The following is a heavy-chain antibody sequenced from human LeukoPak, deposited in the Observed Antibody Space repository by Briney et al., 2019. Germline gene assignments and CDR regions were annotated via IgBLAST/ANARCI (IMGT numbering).Heavy chain of an antibody. CDR3: ARGGDSSSWYGWFDP. CDR1: GYTFSSYA. D-gene: IGHD6-13*01. V-gene: IGHV1-2*02. CDR2: INPNSGVT. J-gene: IGHJ5*02. Sequence: GASVKVSCKASGYTFSSYAMNWVRQAPGQGLEWMGWINPNSGVTMYAQNFQGRVTMTRDTSISTAYMDLSRLRSDDTAVYYCARGGDSSSWYGWFDPWGQGTLVTVSS.